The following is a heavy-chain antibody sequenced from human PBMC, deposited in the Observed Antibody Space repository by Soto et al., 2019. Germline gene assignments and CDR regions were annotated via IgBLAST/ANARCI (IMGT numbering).Heavy chain of an antibody. CDR2: ITSSGGNT. V-gene: IGHV3-23*01. CDR1: GFTFNTYG. D-gene: IGHD2-15*01. J-gene: IGHJ4*02. CDR3: AKVEVVAAIRYYFDL. Sequence: EVQLLESGGGLVQPGGSLRLSCAASGFTFNTYGMTWVRQAPGKGLECISGITSSGGNTYYTDSVKGRFTISRDNSKNTLYLQMDRLRGEDTAVYYCAKVEVVAAIRYYFDLWGQGTLVTVSS.